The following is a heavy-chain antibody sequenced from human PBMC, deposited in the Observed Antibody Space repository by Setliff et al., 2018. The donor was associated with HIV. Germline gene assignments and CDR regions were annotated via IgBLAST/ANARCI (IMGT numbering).Heavy chain of an antibody. V-gene: IGHV4-39*01. D-gene: IGHD3-10*01. Sequence: SETLSLTCTISGGSISIDSYYWGWIRQPPGKGLEWIGSIYYSGSTYYNPSLKSRVSISVDTSKNHFSLKLSSVTAADTAVYYCARHTGIAVFRGLIPDGFDIWGQGTMVTVSS. CDR1: GGSISIDSYY. CDR2: IYYSGST. J-gene: IGHJ3*02. CDR3: ARHTGIAVFRGLIPDGFDI.